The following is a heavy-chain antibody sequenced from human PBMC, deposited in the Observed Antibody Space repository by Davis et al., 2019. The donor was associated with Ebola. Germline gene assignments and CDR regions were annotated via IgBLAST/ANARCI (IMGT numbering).Heavy chain of an antibody. J-gene: IGHJ6*02. CDR1: GYTFTGYY. D-gene: IGHD1-26*01. Sequence: ASVKVSCKASGYTFTGYYMHWVRQAPGQGLEWMGWINPNSGGTNYAQKFQGWVTMTRDTSISTAYMELGRLRSDDTAVYYCAREGEATGRGYYYYGMDVWGQGTTVTVSS. CDR2: INPNSGGT. V-gene: IGHV1-2*04. CDR3: AREGEATGRGYYYYGMDV.